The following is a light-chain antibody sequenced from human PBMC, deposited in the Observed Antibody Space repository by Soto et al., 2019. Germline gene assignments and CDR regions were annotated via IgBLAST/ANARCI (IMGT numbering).Light chain of an antibody. CDR2: DVS. Sequence: QSALTQPASVSGSPGQSITISCTGISSGIDNYKYVSWYQQHPGKAPKLMIYDVSNRPSGVSNRFSASKSGNTASLTISRLQAEDEADYYCSSYTSSSTLYVFGTGTKLTVL. CDR3: SSYTSSSTLYV. CDR1: SSGIDNYKY. V-gene: IGLV2-14*03. J-gene: IGLJ1*01.